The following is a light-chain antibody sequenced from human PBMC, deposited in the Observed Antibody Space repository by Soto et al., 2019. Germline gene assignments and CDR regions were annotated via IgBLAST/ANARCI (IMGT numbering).Light chain of an antibody. J-gene: IGKJ5*01. CDR2: GAS. Sequence: VVLTQSPGTLSLSPGERATLSCRASQSVSSSYLAWYQQKPGQAPRLLIYGASSRATGIPDRFSGSGSGTEFTLTISRLEPEDFAVYYCQQYGSSPLVTFGQGTRLEIK. CDR3: QQYGSSPLVT. V-gene: IGKV3-20*01. CDR1: QSVSSSY.